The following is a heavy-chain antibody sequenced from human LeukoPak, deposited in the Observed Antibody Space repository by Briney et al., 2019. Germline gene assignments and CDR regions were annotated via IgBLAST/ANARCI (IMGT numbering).Heavy chain of an antibody. Sequence: ASVKVSCKASGGTFSSYAISWVRQAPRQGLEWMGWISAYNGNTNYAQKLQGRVTMTTDTSTSTAYMELRSLRSDDTAVYYCARGETVTALYNWFDPWGQGTLVTVSS. J-gene: IGHJ5*02. D-gene: IGHD4-11*01. CDR1: GGTFSSYA. CDR2: ISAYNGNT. V-gene: IGHV1-18*01. CDR3: ARGETVTALYNWFDP.